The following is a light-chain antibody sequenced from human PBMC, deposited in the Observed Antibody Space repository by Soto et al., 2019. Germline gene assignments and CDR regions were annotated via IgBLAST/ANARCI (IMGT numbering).Light chain of an antibody. V-gene: IGKV3-15*01. J-gene: IGKJ4*01. CDR2: RTS. CDR3: QQYNNWPRAT. CDR1: QSISSN. Sequence: ETVMTQSPATLSVSPGERATLSCRASQSISSNLAWYQQKPGQAPRLLMFRTSTRATGVPARFSGSGSGTEFNITLSSLQSEDFAVYYCQQYNNWPRATFGGGTKVDIK.